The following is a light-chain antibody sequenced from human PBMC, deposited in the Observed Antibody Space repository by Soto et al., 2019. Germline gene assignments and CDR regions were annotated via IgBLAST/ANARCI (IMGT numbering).Light chain of an antibody. V-gene: IGKV3-15*01. CDR3: QQYNNWPRT. Sequence: EIVMTQSPATLSVSRGERATLSCRASQSVSSDLAWYQQKPGQAPRIVIYGASTRATGIPARFSGSGSGTEFTLSNSRLQSEVFAVYYSQQYNNWPRTFGQGTKVEIK. CDR1: QSVSSD. J-gene: IGKJ1*01. CDR2: GAS.